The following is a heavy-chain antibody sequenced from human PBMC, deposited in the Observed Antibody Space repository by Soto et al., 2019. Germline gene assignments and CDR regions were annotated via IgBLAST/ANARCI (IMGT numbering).Heavy chain of an antibody. CDR1: GYTFTNYG. Sequence: SVKVSCKASGYTFTNYGISWVRQAPGQGLEWMGWISAHNGNRNYVQNLQGRVTMTTHTSTNTAYMELRSLRSDDTAVYYCARERGFNCRGECGEIGYCGQGGQVTGSS. CDR3: ARERGFNCRGECGEIGY. V-gene: IGHV1-18*01. J-gene: IGHJ4*02. CDR2: ISAHNGNR. D-gene: IGHD2-21*01.